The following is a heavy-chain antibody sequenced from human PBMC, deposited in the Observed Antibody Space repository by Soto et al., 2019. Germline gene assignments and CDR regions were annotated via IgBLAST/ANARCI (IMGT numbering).Heavy chain of an antibody. Sequence: QVQLQQWGAGLLKPSETLSLTCAVYGGSFSGYYWSWIRQPPGKGLEWIGEINHSGSTNYNPSLKSRVPISVDTSKNQFSLKLSSVTAADTAVYYWARGGKVRSGLAYWGQGTLVTVSS. CDR1: GGSFSGYY. J-gene: IGHJ4*02. V-gene: IGHV4-34*01. D-gene: IGHD6-19*01. CDR2: INHSGST. CDR3: ARGGKVRSGLAY.